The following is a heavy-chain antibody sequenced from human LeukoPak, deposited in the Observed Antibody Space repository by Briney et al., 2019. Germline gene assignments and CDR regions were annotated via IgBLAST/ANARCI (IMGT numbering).Heavy chain of an antibody. CDR3: ARRPLRHFDL. CDR2: INHSGST. V-gene: IGHV4-34*01. Sequence: SETLSLTCAVYGVSFSGYYWSWIRQPPGKGLEWIGEINHSGSTNYNPSLKSRVTISVDTSKNQFSLKLSSVTAADTAVYYCARRPLRHFDLWGRGTLVTVSS. CDR1: GVSFSGYY. J-gene: IGHJ2*01.